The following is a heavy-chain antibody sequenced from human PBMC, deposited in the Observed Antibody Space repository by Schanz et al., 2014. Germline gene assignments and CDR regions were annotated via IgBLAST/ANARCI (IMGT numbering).Heavy chain of an antibody. V-gene: IGHV3-23*01. CDR3: VRDELLWFGEVLSLDY. CDR1: GFSFSSYA. Sequence: EVQLLESGGGLVQPGGSLRLSCAPSGFSFSSYAINWVRQAPGKGLEWVSGISGSGASTYYADSVKGRFTISRDNSNKTVDLQMNSLRAEDTALYYCVRDELLWFGEVLSLDYWGQGALVTVSS. D-gene: IGHD3-10*01. CDR2: ISGSGAST. J-gene: IGHJ4*02.